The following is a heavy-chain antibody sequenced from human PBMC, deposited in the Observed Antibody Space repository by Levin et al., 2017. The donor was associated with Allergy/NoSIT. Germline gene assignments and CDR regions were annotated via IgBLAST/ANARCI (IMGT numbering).Heavy chain of an antibody. CDR1: GFTFSTHG. D-gene: IGHD2/OR15-2a*01. J-gene: IGHJ6*02. Sequence: LSGGSLRLSCAASGFTFSTHGMYWVRQAPGKGLEWVALIWDDGSNGYYADSVRGRFAISRDNSKNTLYLQIYSLRAEDTAVYYCARDLSSYGMDVWGQGTTVTVSS. CDR3: ARDLSSYGMDV. V-gene: IGHV3-33*01. CDR2: IWDDGSNG.